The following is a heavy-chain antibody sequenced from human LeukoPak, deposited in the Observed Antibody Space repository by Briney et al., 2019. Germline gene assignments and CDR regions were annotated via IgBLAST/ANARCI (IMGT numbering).Heavy chain of an antibody. D-gene: IGHD3-22*01. J-gene: IGHJ4*02. V-gene: IGHV3-23*01. CDR3: AKRGVVIRVILVGFHKEAYYFDS. Sequence: GGSLRLSCAVSGITLSNYDMSWVRQAPGKGLEWVAGISDSGGSTNYADSVKGRFTISRDNPKNTLYLQMNSLRAEDTAVYFCAKRGVVIRVILVGFHKEAYYFDSWGQGALVTVSS. CDR1: GITLSNYD. CDR2: ISDSGGST.